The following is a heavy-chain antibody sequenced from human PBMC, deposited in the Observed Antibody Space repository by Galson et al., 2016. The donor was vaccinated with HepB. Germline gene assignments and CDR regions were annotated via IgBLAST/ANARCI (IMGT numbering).Heavy chain of an antibody. Sequence: SLRLSCAASGFNFNIFAMHWVRQAPGKGLEWVAVIWYDGYYKYYGDSVTGRFTISRDNSENTLYLQMDSLTTEDTAVYYCARTAKLSSSGHYLDYWDQGTLVTVYS. CDR3: ARTAKLSSSGHYLDY. CDR2: IWYDGYYK. D-gene: IGHD1-1*01. J-gene: IGHJ4*02. V-gene: IGHV3-33*01. CDR1: GFNFNIFA.